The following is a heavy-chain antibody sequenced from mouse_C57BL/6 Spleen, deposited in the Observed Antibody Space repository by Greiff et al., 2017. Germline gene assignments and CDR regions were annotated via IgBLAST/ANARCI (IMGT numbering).Heavy chain of an antibody. CDR1: GYAFSSFW. D-gene: IGHD1-1*01. CDR2: IYPGDGDT. V-gene: IGHV1-80*01. Sequence: VQLQQSGAVLAKPGASVKISCIASGYAFSSFWLNWVKQRSGKGLEWIGQIYPGDGDTNYHGNFKGKATLTADKSSSPASLQLSSLTSEDSAVCSCAKKADYYGTSPYARDYWGQGTSGTVSS. CDR3: AKKADYYGTSPYARDY. J-gene: IGHJ4*01.